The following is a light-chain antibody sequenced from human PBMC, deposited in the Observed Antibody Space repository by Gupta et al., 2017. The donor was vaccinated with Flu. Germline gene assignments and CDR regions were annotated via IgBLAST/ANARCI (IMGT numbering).Light chain of an antibody. Sequence: QSALTQPASVPGSPGQSITISCTGTSSDVGASNSVSWYQHHPGKAPKLMIYDVSDRPSGVSDRFSGSKSGNTASLTISGLQAEDDADYYCSSYTTRSTVVFGGGTKVTVL. J-gene: IGLJ2*01. CDR3: SSYTTRSTVV. CDR2: DVS. V-gene: IGLV2-14*03. CDR1: SSDVGASNS.